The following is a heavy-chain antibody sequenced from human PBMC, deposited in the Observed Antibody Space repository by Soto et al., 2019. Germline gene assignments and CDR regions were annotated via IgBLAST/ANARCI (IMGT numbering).Heavy chain of an antibody. CDR2: IDPYDSYT. D-gene: IGHD3-10*01. CDR1: GYSFTSYW. J-gene: IGHJ6*02. V-gene: IGHV5-10-1*01. CDR3: ARPPLSSFGKSAMDV. Sequence: GEALKSSCEGSGYSFTSYWIGWVRQMPGKGLEWMGSIDPYDSYTNYSPSFQGHVTISVDKSINTAYLQWSSLKASDTAMYYCARPPLSSFGKSAMDVWGQGTTVTVSS.